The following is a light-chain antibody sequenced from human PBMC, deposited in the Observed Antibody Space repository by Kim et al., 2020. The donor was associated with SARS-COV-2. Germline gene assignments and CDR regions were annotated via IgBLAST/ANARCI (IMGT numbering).Light chain of an antibody. CDR1: AGAVTSGYY. Sequence: QAVVTQEPSLSVSPGGTANLTCASSAGAVTSGYYPNWFQQKPGQAPRALIFNTSNKYSWTPARFSGSLLGGKAALTVSGVQPEDEAEYYCLLYYGGAQVFGGGTQLTVL. CDR3: LLYYGGAQV. J-gene: IGLJ3*02. V-gene: IGLV7-43*01. CDR2: NTS.